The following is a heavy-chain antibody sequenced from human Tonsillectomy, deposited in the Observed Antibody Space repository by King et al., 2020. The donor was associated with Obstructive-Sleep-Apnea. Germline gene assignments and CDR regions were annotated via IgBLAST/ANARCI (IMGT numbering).Heavy chain of an antibody. J-gene: IGHJ3*02. V-gene: IGHV3-30*04. CDR3: AREEMATLGAFDI. CDR1: GFTFSSYA. Sequence: QLVQSGGGVVQPGRSLRLSCAASGFTFSSYAMHWVRQAPGKGLEWVAVISYDGSNKYYADSVKDRFTISRDNSKNTLYLQMNSLRAEDTAVYYCAREEMATLGAFDIWGQGTMVTVSS. D-gene: IGHD5-24*01. CDR2: ISYDGSNK.